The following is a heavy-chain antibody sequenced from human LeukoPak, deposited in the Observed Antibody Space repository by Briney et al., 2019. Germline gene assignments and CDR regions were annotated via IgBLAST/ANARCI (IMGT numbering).Heavy chain of an antibody. J-gene: IGHJ4*02. CDR3: ARVSGVVVTGGYFDY. Sequence: GGSLRLSCAASGFTFSSYSMNWVRQAPGKGLVWVSRINSDGSSTSYADSVKGRFTISGDNAKNTLYLQMNSLRAEDTAVYYCARVSGVVVTGGYFDYWGQGTLVTVSS. V-gene: IGHV3-74*01. CDR2: INSDGSST. D-gene: IGHD2-21*02. CDR1: GFTFSSYS.